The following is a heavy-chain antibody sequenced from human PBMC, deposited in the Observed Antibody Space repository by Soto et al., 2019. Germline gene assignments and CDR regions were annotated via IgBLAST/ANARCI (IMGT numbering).Heavy chain of an antibody. CDR3: ARDGLVPAAMALGYGMDV. Sequence: GESLKISCKGSGYSFTSYWIGWVRQMPGKGLEWMGIIYPGDSDTRYSPSFQGQVTISADKSISTAYLQWSSLKASDTAVYYCARDGLVPAAMALGYGMDVWGQGTTVTVSS. CDR2: IYPGDSDT. V-gene: IGHV5-51*01. CDR1: GYSFTSYW. J-gene: IGHJ6*02. D-gene: IGHD2-2*01.